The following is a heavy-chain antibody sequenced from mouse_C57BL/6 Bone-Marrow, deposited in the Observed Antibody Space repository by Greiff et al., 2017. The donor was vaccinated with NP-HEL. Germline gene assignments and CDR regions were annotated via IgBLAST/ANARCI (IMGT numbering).Heavy chain of an antibody. V-gene: IGHV1-64*01. CDR3: ARGRDYGSSSDY. J-gene: IGHJ2*01. Sequence: QVQLQQSGAELVKPGASVKLSCKASGYTFTSYWMHWVKQRPGQGLEWIGMIHPNSGSTNYNEKFKSKATLTVDKSSSTAYMQLSSLTSEDSAVYYCARGRDYGSSSDYWGQGTTLTVSS. CDR2: IHPNSGST. CDR1: GYTFTSYW. D-gene: IGHD1-1*01.